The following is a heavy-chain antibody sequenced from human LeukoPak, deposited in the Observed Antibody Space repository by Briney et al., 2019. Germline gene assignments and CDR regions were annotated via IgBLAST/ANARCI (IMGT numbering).Heavy chain of an antibody. CDR1: GYSFTSHW. CDR2: IYPGDSET. D-gene: IGHD3-10*01. V-gene: IGHV5-51*01. Sequence: GESLKISCKGSGYSFTSHWISWVRQMPGKGLEWMGIIYPGDSETRYNPSFQGQVTISADKFISTAYLQWSSLKASDTAVYYCARMVLWTGKYYYGMDVWGQGTTVTVSS. J-gene: IGHJ6*02. CDR3: ARMVLWTGKYYYGMDV.